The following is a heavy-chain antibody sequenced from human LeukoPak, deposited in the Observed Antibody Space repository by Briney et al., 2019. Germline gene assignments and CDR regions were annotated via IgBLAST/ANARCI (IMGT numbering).Heavy chain of an antibody. CDR2: ISGSGGGT. CDR1: GFTFTNYA. V-gene: IGHV3-23*01. D-gene: IGHD6-13*01. Sequence: SGGSLRLSCAASGFTFTNYAMGWVRQAPGKGLEWVALISGSGGGTDFADSVKGRFTISRDNSKNTLYLQMDGLRAEDTAIYYCAPDLRGSAWSLDYWGQGTLVTVSS. CDR3: APDLRGSAWSLDY. J-gene: IGHJ4*02.